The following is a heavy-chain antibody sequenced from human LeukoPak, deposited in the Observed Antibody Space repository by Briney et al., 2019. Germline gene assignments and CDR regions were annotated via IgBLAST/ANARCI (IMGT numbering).Heavy chain of an antibody. CDR2: INPNSGGT. J-gene: IGHJ6*03. D-gene: IGHD5-18*01. Sequence: GASVKVSCKASGYTFTGYYMHWVRQAPGQGLEWMGWINPNSGGTNYAQKFQGRVTMTRDTSISTAYMELSRLRSDDTAVYYCARDSTWIQLWLGDYYYYMDVWGKGTTVTVSS. V-gene: IGHV1-2*02. CDR1: GYTFTGYY. CDR3: ARDSTWIQLWLGDYYYYMDV.